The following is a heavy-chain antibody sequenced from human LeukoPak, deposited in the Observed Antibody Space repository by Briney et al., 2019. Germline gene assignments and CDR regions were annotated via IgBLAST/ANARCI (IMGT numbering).Heavy chain of an antibody. V-gene: IGHV4-4*07. Sequence: PSETLSLTCTVSGGSISSYYWSRIRQPAGKGLEWIGRIYTSGSTNYNPSLKSRVTMSVDTSKNQFSLKLSSVTAADTAVYYCATSKSSSGWYWDYWGQGTLVTVSS. CDR1: GGSISSYY. D-gene: IGHD6-19*01. J-gene: IGHJ4*02. CDR3: ATSKSSSGWYWDY. CDR2: IYTSGST.